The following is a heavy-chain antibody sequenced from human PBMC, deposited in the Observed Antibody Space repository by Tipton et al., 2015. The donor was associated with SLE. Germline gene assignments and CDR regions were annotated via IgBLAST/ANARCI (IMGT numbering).Heavy chain of an antibody. D-gene: IGHD5-12*01. J-gene: IGHJ4*02. CDR2: IYYSGST. CDR1: GGSISSYY. CDR3: ARADGATGLDY. V-gene: IGHV4-59*12. Sequence: TLSLTCTVSGGSISSYYWSWIRQPPGKGLEWIGYIYYSGSTSYNPSLKSRVTVSVDTSKNQFSLKLISVTAADTAVYYCARADGATGLDYWGQGTLVTVSS.